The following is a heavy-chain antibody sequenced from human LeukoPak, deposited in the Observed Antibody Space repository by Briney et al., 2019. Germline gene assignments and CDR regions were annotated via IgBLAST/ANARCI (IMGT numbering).Heavy chain of an antibody. D-gene: IGHD3-10*01. CDR1: GGSIRKSDYY. Sequence: SETLSLTCTVSGGSIRKSDYYWGWIRQPPGKGLEWIGSIFYSGTTYYNPSLKSRVLISADTSKNQFDLKMNSVTAADSAIYYCARQQYYGSGSHQNWGQGILVTVSS. V-gene: IGHV4-39*01. CDR3: ARQQYYGSGSHQN. J-gene: IGHJ4*02. CDR2: IFYSGTT.